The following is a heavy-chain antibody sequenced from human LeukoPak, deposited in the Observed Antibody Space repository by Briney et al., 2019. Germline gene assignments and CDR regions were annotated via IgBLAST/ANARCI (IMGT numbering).Heavy chain of an antibody. Sequence: GGSLRLSCAASGFTFSSYAMHWVRQAPGKGLEWVAVISYDGSNKYYADSVKGRFTISRDNSKNTLYLQMNSLRAEDTAVYYCAKSGIVATDYFDYWGQGTLVTVSS. CDR1: GFTFSSYA. CDR3: AKSGIVATDYFDY. V-gene: IGHV3-30-3*02. D-gene: IGHD5-12*01. CDR2: ISYDGSNK. J-gene: IGHJ4*02.